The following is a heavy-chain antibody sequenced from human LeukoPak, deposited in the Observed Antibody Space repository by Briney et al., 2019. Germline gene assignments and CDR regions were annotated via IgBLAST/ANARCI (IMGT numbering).Heavy chain of an antibody. CDR3: ARNPGGDIVVVPAAILFGWFDP. J-gene: IGHJ5*02. V-gene: IGHV1-69*13. CDR1: GGTFSSYA. CDR2: IIPIFGTA. D-gene: IGHD2-2*01. Sequence: SVTVSCKASGGTFSSYAISWGRQAPGQGLEWMGGIIPIFGTANYAQTFQGRVTITAEEKTRTAYMERRRQRAEETAGYYGARNPGGDIVVVPAAILFGWFDPWGQGTLVTVSS.